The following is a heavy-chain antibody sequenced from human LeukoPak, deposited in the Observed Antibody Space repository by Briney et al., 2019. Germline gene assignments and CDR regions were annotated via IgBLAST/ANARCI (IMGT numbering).Heavy chain of an antibody. V-gene: IGHV3-48*01. Sequence: GGSLRLPCEASPFIFSGHWLNWVRQTPGKGLEWVSQISASETSIKYADSVRGRFTISRDNVKNSVYLQMNSLRAEDTAIYYCVRDNLENQWLERSYWGQGTLVTVSS. J-gene: IGHJ4*02. CDR3: VRDNLENQWLERSY. CDR2: ISASETSI. CDR1: PFIFSGHW. D-gene: IGHD6-19*01.